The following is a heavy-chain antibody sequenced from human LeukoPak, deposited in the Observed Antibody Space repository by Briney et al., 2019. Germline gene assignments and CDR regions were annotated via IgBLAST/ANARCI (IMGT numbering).Heavy chain of an antibody. CDR1: GFTFSSYE. CDR3: SGSYYQLPDY. J-gene: IGHJ4*02. D-gene: IGHD1-26*01. Sequence: GGSLRLSCAASGFTFSSYEMNWVRQAPGKGLEWVSSISSSGSTIYYADSVKGRFTISRDNAKNSLCLQMNSLRAEDTAVYYCSGSYYQLPDYWGQGTLVTVSS. CDR2: ISSSGSTI. V-gene: IGHV3-48*03.